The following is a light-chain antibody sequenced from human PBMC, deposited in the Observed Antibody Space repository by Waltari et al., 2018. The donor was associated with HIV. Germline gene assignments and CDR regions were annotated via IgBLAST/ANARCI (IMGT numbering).Light chain of an antibody. CDR1: SRDVGSYNL. CDR2: EGS. CDR3: CSYAGSSTQV. J-gene: IGLJ3*02. Sequence: QSALTQPASVSGSPGQSITISCTGTSRDVGSYNLVSWYQQHPGKAPKLMIYEGSKRPSGVSNRFSGSKSGNTASLTISGLQAEDEADYYCCSYAGSSTQVFGGGTKLTVL. V-gene: IGLV2-23*01.